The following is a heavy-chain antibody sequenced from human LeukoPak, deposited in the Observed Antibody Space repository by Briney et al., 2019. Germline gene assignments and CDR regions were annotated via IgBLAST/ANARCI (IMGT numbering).Heavy chain of an antibody. D-gene: IGHD7-27*01. Sequence: GGSLRLSCAASGFTFSSYTMSWVRQAPGKGLEWVSTITTSDGHTYYADSVKGQFTVSRDNSKNTLCLQMDSLRAEDTAVYYCAKDGGLWVSAHWGDSWGRGTLVTVSS. CDR2: ITTSDGHT. J-gene: IGHJ4*02. V-gene: IGHV3-23*01. CDR1: GFTFSSYT. CDR3: AKDGGLWVSAHWGDS.